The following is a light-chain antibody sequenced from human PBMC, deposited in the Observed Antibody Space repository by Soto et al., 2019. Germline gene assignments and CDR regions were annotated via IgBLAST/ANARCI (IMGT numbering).Light chain of an antibody. V-gene: IGKV3-11*01. Sequence: EIVLTQSPATLSLSPGESATLSCRASQTVSNYLAWYQQKPGQAPRILIYDESNRATGVPDRLSGRGSGTDLNLTISRLEPEDFAVYYCQKRNNWPGTCGQGTKVDIK. CDR3: QKRNNWPGT. CDR1: QTVSNY. J-gene: IGKJ1*01. CDR2: DES.